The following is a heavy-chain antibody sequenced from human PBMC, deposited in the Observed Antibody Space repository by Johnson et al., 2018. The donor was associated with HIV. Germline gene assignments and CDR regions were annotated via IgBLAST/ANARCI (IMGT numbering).Heavy chain of an antibody. CDR2: ISFDAINK. Sequence: QVQLVESGGGVVQPGRSLRLSCAASGFTFSSYGMHWVRQAPGKGLEWVAVISFDAINKYYADSVKGRFTISSDNSKNTLYLQSDSLRAEETAVYYCAKEPWHSSLSLIGLFVFDIRGQGTMVTVSS. V-gene: IGHV3-30*18. J-gene: IGHJ3*02. D-gene: IGHD6-19*01. CDR3: AKEPWHSSLSLIGLFVFDI. CDR1: GFTFSSYG.